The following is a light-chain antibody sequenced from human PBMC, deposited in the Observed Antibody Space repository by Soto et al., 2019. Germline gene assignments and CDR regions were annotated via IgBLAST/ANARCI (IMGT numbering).Light chain of an antibody. CDR3: QRYNTAPQT. J-gene: IGKJ1*01. V-gene: IGKV1-27*01. Sequence: DIQMTQSPSSLSASVGDRVTITCRASQGIIDYVAWFQQKPGKAPQLLIYAASTLHSGVPSRFSGSGAGTDFRLTISSLQPEDAATYYCQRYNTAPQTFGPGTKVEIK. CDR2: AAS. CDR1: QGIIDY.